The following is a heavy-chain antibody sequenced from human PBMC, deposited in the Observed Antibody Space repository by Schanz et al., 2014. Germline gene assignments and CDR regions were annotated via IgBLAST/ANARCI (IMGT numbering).Heavy chain of an antibody. V-gene: IGHV3-23*04. J-gene: IGHJ4*02. CDR1: GFTFTNYA. CDR2: LSEGGGGT. CDR3: ARKVVATIGGYYDN. D-gene: IGHD5-12*01. Sequence: EVQLVESGGGVVRPGGSLRLSCAASGFTFTNYAMSWVRQAPGKGLEWVSALSEGGGGTHYADSVRGRFTISSDSSKNTLYLQMSSLRADDTAVYYCARKVVATIGGYYDNWGQGTLVTVSS.